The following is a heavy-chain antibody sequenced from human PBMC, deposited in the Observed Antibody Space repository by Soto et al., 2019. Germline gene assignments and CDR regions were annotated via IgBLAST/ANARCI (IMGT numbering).Heavy chain of an antibody. V-gene: IGHV4-61*01. CDR1: GGSVSSGSYY. CDR2: IYYSGST. J-gene: IGHJ6*02. CDR3: ASSYGDYDYYYGMDV. D-gene: IGHD4-17*01. Sequence: QVQLQESGPGLVKPSETLSLTCTVSGGSVSSGSYYWSWIRQPPGKGLEWIGYIYYSGSTNYNPSLKSRVTISVDTSKNQFSLKLSAVTAADTAVYYSASSYGDYDYYYGMDVSGQGTTVTVSS.